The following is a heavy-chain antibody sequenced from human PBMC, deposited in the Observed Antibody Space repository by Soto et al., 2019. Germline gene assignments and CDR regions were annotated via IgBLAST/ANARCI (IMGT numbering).Heavy chain of an antibody. J-gene: IGHJ5*02. V-gene: IGHV4-59*13. CDR1: GGSISTYY. CDR3: ARAQSFEFNNRFDP. CDR2: IYYTGNT. Sequence: SETLSLTCTVTGGSISTYYWSWIRQPPGKGLEWIGHIYYTGNTNYNPSLKSRVTISVDTSTNRFSLRLRSVSAADTAVYYCARAQSFEFNNRFDPWGQGTLVTVDS. D-gene: IGHD3-10*01.